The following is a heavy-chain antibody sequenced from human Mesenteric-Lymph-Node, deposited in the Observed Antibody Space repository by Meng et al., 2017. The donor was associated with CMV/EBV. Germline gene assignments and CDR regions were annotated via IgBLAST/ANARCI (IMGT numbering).Heavy chain of an antibody. CDR1: GGSISSSSYY. D-gene: IGHD3-10*01. CDR2: IYYSGST. Sequence: SETLSLTCTVSGGSISSSSYYWGWIRQPPGKGLEWIGSIYYSGSTYYNPSLKSRVTISVDTSKNQFSLKLSSVTAADTAVYYCARDRGLWRGAYYYYYGMDVWGQGPRSPSP. J-gene: IGHJ6*02. V-gene: IGHV4-39*07. CDR3: ARDRGLWRGAYYYYYGMDV.